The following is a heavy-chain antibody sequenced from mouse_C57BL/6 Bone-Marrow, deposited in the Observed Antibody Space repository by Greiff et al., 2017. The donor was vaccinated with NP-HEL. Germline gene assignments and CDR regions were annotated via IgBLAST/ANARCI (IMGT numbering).Heavy chain of an antibody. CDR3: TTYYGSSYDWYFEV. J-gene: IGHJ1*03. V-gene: IGHV14-4*01. D-gene: IGHD1-1*01. CDR2: IDPENGDT. CDR1: GFNIKDDY. Sequence: EVQLQESGAELVRPGASVKLSCTASGFNIKDDYMHWVKQRPEQGLEWIGWIDPENGDTEYASKFQGKATLTAATSSNTAYLQLSSLTSADTAVYYCTTYYGSSYDWYFEVWGTGTTVTVSS.